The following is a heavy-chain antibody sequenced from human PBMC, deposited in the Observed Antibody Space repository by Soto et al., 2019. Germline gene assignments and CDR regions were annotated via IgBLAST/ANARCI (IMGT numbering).Heavy chain of an antibody. D-gene: IGHD1-26*01. V-gene: IGHV3-23*01. Sequence: EVQLLESGGGLVQPGGSLRLSCAASGFTFSSYAMSWVRQAPGKGLEWVSAISCSCGSTYYADPLKGRFTISRDNSKNTLYMQMTSLRAEEPNVSYCAAGTGFDYWGQGNLVTVSS. CDR1: GFTFSSYA. J-gene: IGHJ4*02. CDR2: ISCSCGST. CDR3: AAGTGFDY.